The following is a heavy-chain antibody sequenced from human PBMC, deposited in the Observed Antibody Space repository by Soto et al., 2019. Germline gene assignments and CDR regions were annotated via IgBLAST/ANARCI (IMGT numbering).Heavy chain of an antibody. D-gene: IGHD3-10*01. V-gene: IGHV1-69*13. CDR1: GGTFSSYA. J-gene: IGHJ6*02. CDR3: ARNVVRGGDYYYGMDV. CDR2: IIPIFGTA. Sequence: GASVKVSCKASGGTFSSYAISWVRQAPGQGLEWMGGIIPIFGTANYAQKFQGRVTITADESTSTAYMELSSLRSEDTAVYYCARNVVRGGDYYYGMDVWGQGTTVTVSS.